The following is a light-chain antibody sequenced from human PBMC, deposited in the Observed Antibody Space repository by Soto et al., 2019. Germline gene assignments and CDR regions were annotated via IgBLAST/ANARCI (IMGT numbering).Light chain of an antibody. CDR2: DVS. Sequence: QSALTQPRSVSGSPGQSVTISCTGTSSDVGGYNYVSWYQQHPGKAPKLMIYDVSKRPSGVPDRFSGSKSGSPASLTISGHQAEDEVDYHCCSYAGSYPLVFGGGTKLPLL. V-gene: IGLV2-11*01. CDR3: CSYAGSYPLV. J-gene: IGLJ2*01. CDR1: SSDVGGYNY.